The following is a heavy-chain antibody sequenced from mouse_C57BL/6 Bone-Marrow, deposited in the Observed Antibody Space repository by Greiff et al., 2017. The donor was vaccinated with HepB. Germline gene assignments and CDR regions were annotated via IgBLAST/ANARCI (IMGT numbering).Heavy chain of an antibody. Sequence: EVQLQESVAELVRPGASVKLSCTASGFNFKNTYMHWVKQRPEQGLEWIGRIDPANGNTKYAPKFQGQATITADTSSNTAYLQHSSLTSVDTAIYYCARSTTVVAHGYFDVWGTGTTVTVSS. CDR1: GFNFKNTY. CDR3: ARSTTVVAHGYFDV. D-gene: IGHD1-1*01. J-gene: IGHJ1*03. CDR2: IDPANGNT. V-gene: IGHV14-3*01.